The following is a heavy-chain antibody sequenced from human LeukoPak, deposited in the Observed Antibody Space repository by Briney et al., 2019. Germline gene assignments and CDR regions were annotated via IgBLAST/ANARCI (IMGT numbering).Heavy chain of an antibody. CDR1: GFTFDDYG. CDR3: ARLGAYCGGDCYSGAEYFQH. Sequence: GGSLGLSCAASGFTFDDYGMSWVRQAPGKGLEWVSGINWNGGSTGYADSVKGRFTISRDNAKNSLYLQMNSLRAEDTALYYCARLGAYCGGDCYSGAEYFQHWGQGTLVTVSS. V-gene: IGHV3-20*04. CDR2: INWNGGST. D-gene: IGHD2-21*02. J-gene: IGHJ1*01.